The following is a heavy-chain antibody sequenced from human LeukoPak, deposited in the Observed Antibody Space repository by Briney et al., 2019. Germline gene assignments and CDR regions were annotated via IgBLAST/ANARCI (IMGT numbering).Heavy chain of an antibody. D-gene: IGHD5-18*01. CDR2: ISWDSGSI. Sequence: PGRSLRLSCAASGFTFDDYAMHWVRQAPGKGLEWVSGISWDSGSIGYADSVKGRFTISRDNAKNSLYLQMNSLRAEDTALYYCAKGRYGPLDYWGQGTLVTVSS. V-gene: IGHV3-9*01. J-gene: IGHJ4*02. CDR1: GFTFDDYA. CDR3: AKGRYGPLDY.